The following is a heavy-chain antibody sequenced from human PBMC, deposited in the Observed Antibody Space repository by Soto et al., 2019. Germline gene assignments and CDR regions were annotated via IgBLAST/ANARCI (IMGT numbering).Heavy chain of an antibody. CDR1: GLTFSRYT. CDR3: AKDLRGPEAGTWYFDL. Sequence: EVQLLESGGGLVQPGGSLRLACAASGLTFSRYTMGCVRQAPGKGLEWVSAIIASGVITYYADSVKGRFTISRDNSNNTVYLQMNSLRAEDTAVYYCAKDLRGPEAGTWYFDLWGRGTLVTVSS. CDR2: IIASGVIT. V-gene: IGHV3-23*01. J-gene: IGHJ2*01. D-gene: IGHD6-13*01.